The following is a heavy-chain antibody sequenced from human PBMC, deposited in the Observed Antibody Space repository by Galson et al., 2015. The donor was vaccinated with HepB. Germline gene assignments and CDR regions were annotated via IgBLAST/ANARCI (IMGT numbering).Heavy chain of an antibody. CDR3: ARDNGSGTPRWYFDL. J-gene: IGHJ2*01. V-gene: IGHV3-33*08. CDR1: GFTFSSYG. Sequence: SLRLSCAASGFTFSSYGMHWVRQAPGKGLEWVAVIWYDGSNKYYADSVKGRFTISRDNSKNTLYLQMNSLRAEDTAVYYCARDNGSGTPRWYFDLWGQGTLVTVSS. D-gene: IGHD3-10*01. CDR2: IWYDGSNK.